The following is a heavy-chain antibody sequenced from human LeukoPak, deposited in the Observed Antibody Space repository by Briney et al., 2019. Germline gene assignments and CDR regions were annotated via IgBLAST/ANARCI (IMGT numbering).Heavy chain of an antibody. CDR2: ISYDGSNK. CDR1: GFTFSSYG. V-gene: IGHV3-30*18. J-gene: IGHJ4*02. Sequence: GRSLRLSCAASGFTFSSYGMHWVRQAPGKGLEWVAVISYDGSNKYYADSVKGRFTISRDNSKNTLYLQMNSLRAEDTAVYYCAKSRGCGSTSCLVDYWGQGTLVTVSS. D-gene: IGHD2-2*01. CDR3: AKSRGCGSTSCLVDY.